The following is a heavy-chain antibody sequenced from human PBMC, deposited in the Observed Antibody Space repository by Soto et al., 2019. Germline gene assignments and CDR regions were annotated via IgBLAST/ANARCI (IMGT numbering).Heavy chain of an antibody. CDR2: IWYDGSNK. CDR3: ARERTYDFWSGPPRYYYYYYGMDV. D-gene: IGHD3-3*01. Sequence: GGSLRLSCAASGFTFSSYGMHWVRQAPGKGLEWVAVIWYDGSNKYYADSVKGRFTISRDNSKNTLYLQMNSLRAEDTAVYCCARERTYDFWSGPPRYYYYYYGMDVWGQGTTVTVSS. V-gene: IGHV3-33*01. CDR1: GFTFSSYG. J-gene: IGHJ6*02.